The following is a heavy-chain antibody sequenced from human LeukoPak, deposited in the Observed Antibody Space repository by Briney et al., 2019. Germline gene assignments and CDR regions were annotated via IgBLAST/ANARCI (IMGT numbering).Heavy chain of an antibody. CDR1: GGSISSYY. V-gene: IGHV4-59*01. D-gene: IGHD5-24*01. J-gene: IGHJ6*02. Sequence: SETLSLTCTVSGGSISSYYWSWIRQPPGKGLEWIGYIYYSGSTNYNPSLKSRVTISVDTSKNQFSLKLSSVTAADTAVYYCARAARDSSYGMDVWGQGTTVTVSS. CDR3: ARAARDSSYGMDV. CDR2: IYYSGST.